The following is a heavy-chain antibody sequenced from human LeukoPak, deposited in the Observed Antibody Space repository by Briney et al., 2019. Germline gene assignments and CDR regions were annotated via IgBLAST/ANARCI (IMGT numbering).Heavy chain of an antibody. Sequence: IPGRSLRLSCAASGFTFSSYSMNWVRQAPGKGLEWVSSISSSSSYIYYADSVKGRFTISRDNAKNSLYLQMNSLRAEDTAVYYCARDRSSGWGFDYWGQGTLVTVSS. CDR3: ARDRSSGWGFDY. J-gene: IGHJ4*02. CDR1: GFTFSSYS. D-gene: IGHD6-19*01. CDR2: ISSSSSYI. V-gene: IGHV3-21*01.